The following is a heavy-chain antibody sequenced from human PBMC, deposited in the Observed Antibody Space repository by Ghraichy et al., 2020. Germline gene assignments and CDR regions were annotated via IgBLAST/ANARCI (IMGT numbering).Heavy chain of an antibody. CDR3: ARSTHPDLPTDI. V-gene: IGHV2-70*17. CDR2: IDWDGDK. J-gene: IGHJ4*02. CDR1: GFSLTTHGMY. D-gene: IGHD3-3*01. Sequence: SGPTLVKPTETLTLTCTFSGFSLTTHGMYVAWIRQPPGKALEWLAHIDWDGDKFYTPSLRTRLSISRDTSKNQVVLILTDVDPVDTATYFCARSTHPDLPTDIWGQGTLITVSS.